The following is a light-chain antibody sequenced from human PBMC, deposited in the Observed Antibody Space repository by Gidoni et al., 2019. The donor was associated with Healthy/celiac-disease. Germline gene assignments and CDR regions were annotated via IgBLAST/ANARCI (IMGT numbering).Light chain of an antibody. CDR2: YKSDSDK. J-gene: IGLJ3*02. Sequence: QAGLTQPSSLPPSPGASASLPCTLRSGINVGTYRIYWYQQKPGSPPQYLLRYKSDSDKQQGSGVPSRFSGSKDASATAGILLISGLQSEDDADYYCMIWHSSAWVFGGGTKLTVL. CDR1: SGINVGTYR. V-gene: IGLV5-45*02. CDR3: MIWHSSAWV.